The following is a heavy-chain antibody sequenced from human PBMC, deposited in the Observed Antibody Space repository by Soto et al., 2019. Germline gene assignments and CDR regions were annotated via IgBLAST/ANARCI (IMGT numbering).Heavy chain of an antibody. V-gene: IGHV2-70*01. Sequence: PGPTLVNPAQTLTLTCTFSVFSLSTSGMCVSWIRQPPGKALEWLALIDWDDDKYYSTSLKTRLTISKDTSKNQVVLTMTNMDPVDTAMYYCASGGDASGHHAFDVWGLGTMVTVS. CDR1: VFSLSTSGMC. CDR3: ASGGDASGHHAFDV. D-gene: IGHD6-19*01. J-gene: IGHJ3*01. CDR2: IDWDDDK.